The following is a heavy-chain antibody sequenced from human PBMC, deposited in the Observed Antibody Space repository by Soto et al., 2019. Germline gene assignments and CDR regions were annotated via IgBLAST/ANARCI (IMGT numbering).Heavy chain of an antibody. CDR2: IFPGDSDT. V-gene: IGHV5-51*01. J-gene: IGHJ4*02. CDR3: ARRDWYSFDS. Sequence: RESLKISYKASGYNVSNYWIGWVRQVPGKGLEWMGSIFPGDSDTRYSPSFQGQVTISADKSISTTYLRLNSLQASDTALYFCARRDWYSFDSWGQGTLVTVSS. D-gene: IGHD2-21*01. CDR1: GYNVSNYW.